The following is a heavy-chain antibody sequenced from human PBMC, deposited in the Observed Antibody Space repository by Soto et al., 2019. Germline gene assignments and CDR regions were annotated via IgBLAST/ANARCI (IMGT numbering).Heavy chain of an antibody. D-gene: IGHD1-26*01. CDR2: IYHSGIT. V-gene: IGHV4-4*02. Sequence: QVQLQESGPGRVKPSGTLSLTCAVSGGFISGSNWWSWVRQPPGKGLEWIGEIYHSGITNYNPSLKRRVTLSVDKGKNQFSLTLSSVTAADTAVYYCAGNSGTYSFDYWGQGTLVTVSS. CDR1: GGFISGSNW. J-gene: IGHJ4*02. CDR3: AGNSGTYSFDY.